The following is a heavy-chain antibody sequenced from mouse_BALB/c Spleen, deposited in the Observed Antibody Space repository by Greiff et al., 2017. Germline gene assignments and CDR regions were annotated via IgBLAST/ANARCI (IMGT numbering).Heavy chain of an antibody. J-gene: IGHJ4*01. Sequence: EVQLQQSGAELVKPGASVKLSCTASGFNIKDTYMHWVKQRPEQGLEWIGRIDPANGNTKYDPKFQGKATITADTSSNTAYLQLSSLTSEDTAVYYCARSDGYDWFDYWGQGTSVTVSS. V-gene: IGHV14-3*02. CDR3: ARSDGYDWFDY. D-gene: IGHD2-2*01. CDR2: IDPANGNT. CDR1: GFNIKDTY.